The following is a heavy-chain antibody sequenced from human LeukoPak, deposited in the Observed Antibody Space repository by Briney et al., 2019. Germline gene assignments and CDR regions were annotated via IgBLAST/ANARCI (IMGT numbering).Heavy chain of an antibody. CDR3: ARGRRLLRGGYYYGMDV. V-gene: IGHV4-34*01. Sequence: TPSETLSLTCAVYGGSFSGYYWSWIRQPPGKGLEWIGEINHSGSTNYNPSLKSRVTISVDTSKNQFSLKLSSVTAADTAVYYCARGRRLLRGGYYYGMDVWGQGTTVTVSS. J-gene: IGHJ6*02. CDR2: INHSGST. CDR1: GGSFSGYY. D-gene: IGHD3-22*01.